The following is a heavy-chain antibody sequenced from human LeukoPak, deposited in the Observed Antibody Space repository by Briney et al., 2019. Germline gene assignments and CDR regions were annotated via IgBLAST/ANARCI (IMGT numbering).Heavy chain of an antibody. Sequence: ASVKVSCKASGYTFTSYAMNWVRQAPGQGLEWMGWINPNSGGTNYAQKFQGRVTMTRDTSISTAYMELSRLRSDDTAVYYCARSPGYSSGWADYWGQGTLVTVSS. CDR3: ARSPGYSSGWADY. J-gene: IGHJ4*02. D-gene: IGHD6-19*01. CDR2: INPNSGGT. V-gene: IGHV1-2*02. CDR1: GYTFTSYA.